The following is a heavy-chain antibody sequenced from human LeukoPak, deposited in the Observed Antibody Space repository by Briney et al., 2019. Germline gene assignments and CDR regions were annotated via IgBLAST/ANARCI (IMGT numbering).Heavy chain of an antibody. J-gene: IGHJ5*02. CDR1: GYTFTSYD. D-gene: IGHD2-15*01. V-gene: IGHV1-8*01. CDR2: MNPNSGNT. Sequence: ASVKVSCKASGYTFTSYDINWVRQATGQGLEWMGWMNPNSGNTGYARKFQGRVTMTRNTSISTAYMELSSLRSEDTAVYYCARYCSGGSCYSVAFDPWGQGTLVTVSS. CDR3: ARYCSGGSCYSVAFDP.